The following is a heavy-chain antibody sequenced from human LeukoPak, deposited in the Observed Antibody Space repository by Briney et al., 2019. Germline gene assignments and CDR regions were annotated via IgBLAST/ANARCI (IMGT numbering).Heavy chain of an antibody. Sequence: GGSLRLSRAVSGFTVSHSYMSWVRQAPGKGLEWVSVIYSGGSAYYADPVKGRFTISRDNSKNTLYLQMNSLRAEDTAVYYCARDLGTGSWGQGTMVTVSS. D-gene: IGHD1-26*01. J-gene: IGHJ3*01. V-gene: IGHV3-66*01. CDR2: IYSGGSA. CDR1: GFTVSHSY. CDR3: ARDLGTGS.